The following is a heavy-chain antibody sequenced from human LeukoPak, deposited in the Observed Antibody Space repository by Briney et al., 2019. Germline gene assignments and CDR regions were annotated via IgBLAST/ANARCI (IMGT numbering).Heavy chain of an antibody. CDR2: ISNSGDTT. V-gene: IGHV3-23*01. D-gene: IGHD5-24*01. CDR1: FSNSA. Sequence: GGSLRLSCAASFSNSALNWVRQAPGKGLEWVSTISNSGDTTYYADSVRGRFTISRDNSRSTLYLQMNSLRAEDTAVYYCVKSAGKDGYRDSFDIWGQGTLVTVSS. J-gene: IGHJ3*02. CDR3: VKSAGKDGYRDSFDI.